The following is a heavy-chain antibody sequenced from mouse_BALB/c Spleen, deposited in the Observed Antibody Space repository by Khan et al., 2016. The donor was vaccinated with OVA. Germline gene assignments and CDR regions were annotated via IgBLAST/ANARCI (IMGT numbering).Heavy chain of an antibody. CDR3: GRGEDYGKDYFDY. V-gene: IGHV1-37*01. Sequence: VQLQQSGPELVKPGASVKISCKASGYSFTGYFMNWEKQSHGKSLEWIGRINPYNGDTFYNQKFKGKATLTVDKSSSTAHMELLSLTSEDSAVYYCGRGEDYGKDYFDYWGQGTTLTVSS. J-gene: IGHJ2*01. CDR2: INPYNGDT. CDR1: GYSFTGYF. D-gene: IGHD1-1*01.